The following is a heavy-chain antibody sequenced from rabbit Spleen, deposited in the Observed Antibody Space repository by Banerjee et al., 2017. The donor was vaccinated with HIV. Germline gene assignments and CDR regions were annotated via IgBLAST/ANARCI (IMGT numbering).Heavy chain of an antibody. D-gene: IGHD8-1*01. CDR1: GFSFSNNHY. V-gene: IGHV1S45*01. CDR3: ARDSGSSFSSYGMDL. CDR2: IEGGSSAFS. Sequence: QEQLVESGGGLVKPGASLTLTCTASGFSFSNNHYMCWVRQAPGKGLEWIACIEGGSSAFSYFASWAKGRFTISKTSSTTVTLQMTSLTAADTATYFCARDSGSSFSSYGMDLWGPGTLVTVS. J-gene: IGHJ6*01.